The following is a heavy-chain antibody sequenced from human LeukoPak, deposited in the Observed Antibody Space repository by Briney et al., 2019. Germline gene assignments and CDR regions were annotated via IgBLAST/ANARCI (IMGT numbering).Heavy chain of an antibody. Sequence: ASVTVSFTASGYSFSICSISWVRQAPGQGLEGMGWISGYNGNTNYAQKFQGRVTLTTETSTSTAYMELRSLRSDDTAIYYCARGLNWNYDLGWVAHWGQGTLVAVSS. CDR1: GYSFSICS. CDR2: ISGYNGNT. CDR3: ARGLNWNYDLGWVAH. J-gene: IGHJ5*02. D-gene: IGHD1-7*01. V-gene: IGHV1-18*01.